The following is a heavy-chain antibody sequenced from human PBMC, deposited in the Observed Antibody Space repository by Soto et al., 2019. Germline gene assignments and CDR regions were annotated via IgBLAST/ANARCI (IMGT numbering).Heavy chain of an antibody. D-gene: IGHD4-17*01. V-gene: IGHV4-59*01. CDR2: IYYSGST. CDR1: GGSISSYY. J-gene: IGHJ4*02. CDR3: ASGGTLLDYGGTLFDY. Sequence: PSETLSLTCTVSGGSISSYYWSWIRQPPGKGLEWIGYIYYSGSTNYNPSLKSRVTISVDTSKNQFSLKLSSVTAADTAVYYCASGGTLLDYGGTLFDYWGQGTLVTVSS.